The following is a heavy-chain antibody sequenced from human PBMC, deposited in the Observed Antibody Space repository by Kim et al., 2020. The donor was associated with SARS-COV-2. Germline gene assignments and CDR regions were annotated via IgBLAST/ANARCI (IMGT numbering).Heavy chain of an antibody. CDR2: IITGDGRT. V-gene: IGHV1-3*04. CDR1: GYIFTMYN. D-gene: IGHD3-9*01. CDR3: ARGGGGLAY. Sequence: ASVKVSCKASGYIFTMYNIHRVGKAPGQRLECMGWIITGDGRTFNSPKFKGRVTFTTDTAASTAYMELSGLTSEDTTVYYCARGGGGLAYWGQGTLVTVSS. J-gene: IGHJ4*02.